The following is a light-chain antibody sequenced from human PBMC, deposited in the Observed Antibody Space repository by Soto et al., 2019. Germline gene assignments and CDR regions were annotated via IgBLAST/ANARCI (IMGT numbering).Light chain of an antibody. J-gene: IGLJ2*01. CDR3: MVSYSGALV. Sequence: QAVVTQEPSLTVSPGGTVTLTCGSSTGAVTGGHYPYWFQQKPGQAPRTLIYDTSNKHSWTPARFSGFLLGGKAALTLSGAQPDDEADYYCMVSYSGALVFGGGTKLTVL. V-gene: IGLV7-46*01. CDR1: TGAVTGGHY. CDR2: DTS.